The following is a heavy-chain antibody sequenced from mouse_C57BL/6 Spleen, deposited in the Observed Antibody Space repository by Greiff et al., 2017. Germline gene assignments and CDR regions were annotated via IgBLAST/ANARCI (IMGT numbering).Heavy chain of an antibody. CDR3: ARSDDYGDY. Sequence: QVQLQQPGAELVRPGTSVTLSCKASGYTFTSYWMHWVKQRPGQGLEWIGVIDPSESYTNYNQKFKGKATLTVDTSSSTAYMQLSSLTSEDSAVYYCARSDDYGDYWGQGTTLTVSS. J-gene: IGHJ2*01. D-gene: IGHD2-4*01. CDR1: GYTFTSYW. V-gene: IGHV1-59*01. CDR2: IDPSESYT.